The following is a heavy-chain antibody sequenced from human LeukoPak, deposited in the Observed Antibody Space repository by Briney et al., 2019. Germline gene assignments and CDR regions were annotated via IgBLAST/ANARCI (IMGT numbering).Heavy chain of an antibody. CDR3: ARDQSGEFYYYYMDV. CDR1: GYSFADYY. J-gene: IGHJ6*03. V-gene: IGHV1-2*06. CDR2: IKPNSGGT. Sequence: ASVKVSCKASGYSFADYYMHWVRQAPGQGLEWRGRIKPNSGGTRSAQKFQGRVTMTRDTSISTAYMELSRLRSHDTAVYYCARDQSGEFYYYYMDVWGKGTTVTISS. D-gene: IGHD1-26*01.